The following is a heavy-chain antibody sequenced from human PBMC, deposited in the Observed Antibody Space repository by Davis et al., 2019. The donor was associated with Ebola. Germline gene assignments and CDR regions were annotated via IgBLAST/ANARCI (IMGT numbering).Heavy chain of an antibody. CDR2: IFYSGKT. CDR1: GGSISDSDFY. CDR3: ARLWLHRHYYYYGMDV. D-gene: IGHD3-10*01. V-gene: IGHV4-39*01. J-gene: IGHJ6*02. Sequence: PSETLSLTCTVSGGSISDSDFYWAWIRQPPGKGLEWIGSIFYSGKTYFNQSLKSRVSIYIDTSKDQFSLKVTSVTAADTAVFYCARLWLHRHYYYYGMDVWGQGTTVTVSS.